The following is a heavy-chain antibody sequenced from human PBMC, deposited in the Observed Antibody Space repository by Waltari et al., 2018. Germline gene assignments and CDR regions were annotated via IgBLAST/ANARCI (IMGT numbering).Heavy chain of an antibody. CDR3: ASAGYDFWSGNDY. CDR1: GFTFSSYE. CDR2: ISSSGSTI. D-gene: IGHD3-3*01. J-gene: IGHJ4*02. Sequence: EVQLVESGGGLVQPGGSLRLSCAASGFTFSSYEMNWVRQAPGKGLEWVSYISSSGSTIYYADSVKGRFTISRDNAKNSLYLQMNSLRAEDTAVYYCASAGYDFWSGNDYWGQGTLVTVSS. V-gene: IGHV3-48*03.